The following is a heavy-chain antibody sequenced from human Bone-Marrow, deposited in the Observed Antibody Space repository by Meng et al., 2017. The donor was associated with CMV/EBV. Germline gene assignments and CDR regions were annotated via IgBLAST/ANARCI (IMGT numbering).Heavy chain of an antibody. CDR3: ARGLVLCTSCYFLPALDP. CDR2: INPSGGST. D-gene: IGHD2-2*01. Sequence: ASVKVSCKASGYTFTSYYMHWVRQAPGQGLEWMGIINPSGGSTSYAQKFQGRVTITRNTSISTAYMELSSLRSEDTAGYYCARGLVLCTSCYFLPALDPWGQGTLVTVSS. J-gene: IGHJ5*02. CDR1: GYTFTSYY. V-gene: IGHV1-46*01.